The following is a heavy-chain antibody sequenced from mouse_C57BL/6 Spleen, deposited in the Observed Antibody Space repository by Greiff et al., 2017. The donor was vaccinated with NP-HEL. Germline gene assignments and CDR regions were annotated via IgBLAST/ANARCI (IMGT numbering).Heavy chain of an antibody. V-gene: IGHV1-80*01. D-gene: IGHD1-1*01. J-gene: IGHJ2*01. CDR3: ARRPYYYGSSPFDY. CDR2: IYPGDGDT. CDR1: GYAFSSYW. Sequence: VQLQQSGAELVKPGASVKISCKASGYAFSSYWMNWVKQRPGKGLEWIGQIYPGDGDTNYNGKFKGKATLTADKSSSTAYMQLSSLTSEDSAVYFCARRPYYYGSSPFDYWGQGTTLTVSS.